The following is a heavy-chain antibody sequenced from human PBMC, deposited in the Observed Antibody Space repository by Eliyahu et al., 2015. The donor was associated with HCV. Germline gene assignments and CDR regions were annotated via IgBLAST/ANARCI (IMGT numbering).Heavy chain of an antibody. CDR2: IKSKTDGGTT. V-gene: IGHV3-15*02. CDR1: GFTFNNAG. CDR3: TTAPDY. Sequence: EVQLVESGGALVKPGGSLRLSCVASGFTFNNAGXTWVRQAPGKGLEWVGRIKSKTDGGTTDYTASVKGRFVISRDDSKDTLYLQMNSLKTEDTATYYCTTAPDYWGQGTLVTVSS. J-gene: IGHJ4*02.